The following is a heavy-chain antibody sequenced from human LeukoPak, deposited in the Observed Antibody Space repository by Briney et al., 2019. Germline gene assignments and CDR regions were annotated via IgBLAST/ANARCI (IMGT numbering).Heavy chain of an antibody. J-gene: IGHJ5*02. CDR1: GYTFTSYA. Sequence: GASVKVSCKASGYTFTSYAMNWVRQAPGQGLEWMGGIIPIFGTANYAQKFQGRVTITADESTSTAYMELSSLRSEDTAVYYCARGHGSGSPYNWFDPWGQGTLVTVSS. D-gene: IGHD3-10*01. CDR2: IIPIFGTA. V-gene: IGHV1-69*13. CDR3: ARGHGSGSPYNWFDP.